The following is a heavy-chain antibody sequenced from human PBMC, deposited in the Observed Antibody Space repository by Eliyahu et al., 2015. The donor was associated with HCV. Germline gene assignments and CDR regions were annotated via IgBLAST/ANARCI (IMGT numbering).Heavy chain of an antibody. CDR2: IHYSGSP. V-gene: IGHV4-59*01. D-gene: IGHD6-19*01. CDR3: ASGGGGIAVAGTGGWFDP. Sequence: QVQLQESGPGLVKPSETLSLTCTVSGGSISTYYWSWIRQPPGKGLAWIGYIHYSGSPNYNPSLKSRVTMSVDTSKNQFSLKLSSVTAADTAVYYCASGGGGIAVAGTGGWFDPWGQGTLVTVSS. J-gene: IGHJ5*02. CDR1: GGSISTYY.